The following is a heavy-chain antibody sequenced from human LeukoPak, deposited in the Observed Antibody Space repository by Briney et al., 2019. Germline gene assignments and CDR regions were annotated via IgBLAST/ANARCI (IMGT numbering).Heavy chain of an antibody. CDR2: INHSGST. J-gene: IGHJ4*02. CDR3: ARHDYDFYFDY. Sequence: SETLSLTCAVYGGSFSGYYWSWIRQPPGKGLEWIGEINHSGSTNYNPSLKSRVTISVDTSKNQFSLKLSSVTAADTAVYYCARHDYDFYFDYWGQGTLVTVSS. V-gene: IGHV4-34*01. D-gene: IGHD3-3*01. CDR1: GGSFSGYY.